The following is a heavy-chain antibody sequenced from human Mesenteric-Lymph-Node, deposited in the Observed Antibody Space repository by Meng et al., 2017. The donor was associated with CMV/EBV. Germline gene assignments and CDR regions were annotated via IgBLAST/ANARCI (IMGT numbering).Heavy chain of an antibody. D-gene: IGHD1-14*01. J-gene: IGHJ6*02. CDR1: GFAFNNYP. Sequence: GGPLRLPCAASGFAFNNYPMAWVRQAPGMGPEWISTISSAADKTYYKNSAKGRFTISRDNPENSLSLQMNSLRAGDAATYYCAKYISSTYYAYGLDVWGHGTTVTVSS. CDR3: AKYISSTYYAYGLDV. CDR2: ISSAADKT. V-gene: IGHV3-23*01.